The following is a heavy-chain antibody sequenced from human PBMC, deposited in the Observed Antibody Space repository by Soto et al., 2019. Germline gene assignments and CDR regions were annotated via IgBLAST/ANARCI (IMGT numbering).Heavy chain of an antibody. CDR1: GFSLSTSGVG. Sequence: SGPTLVNPTQTLTLTCTFSGFSLSTSGVGVGWIRQPPGKALEWLALIYWDDDKRYSPSLKSRLTITKDTSKNQVVLTMTNMDPVDTATYYCAHSGGLHLGELSLPFDYWGQGTLVTVSS. D-gene: IGHD3-16*02. V-gene: IGHV2-5*02. CDR3: AHSGGLHLGELSLPFDY. J-gene: IGHJ4*02. CDR2: IYWDDDK.